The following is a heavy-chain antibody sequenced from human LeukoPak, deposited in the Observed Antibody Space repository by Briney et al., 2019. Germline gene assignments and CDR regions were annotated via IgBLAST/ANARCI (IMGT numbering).Heavy chain of an antibody. CDR2: IKPDGSEI. CDR1: GFTFSSYW. V-gene: IGHV3-7*01. J-gene: IGHJ4*02. Sequence: GGSLRLSCAASGFTFSSYWRNWVRQAPGKGLEWVANIKPDGSEIYYVGSVKGRFTISRDNAKNSLYLQMNSLTAGDTAVYYCARDRTGTYREVAYWGQGTLVTVSS. D-gene: IGHD3/OR15-3a*01. CDR3: ARDRTGTYREVAY.